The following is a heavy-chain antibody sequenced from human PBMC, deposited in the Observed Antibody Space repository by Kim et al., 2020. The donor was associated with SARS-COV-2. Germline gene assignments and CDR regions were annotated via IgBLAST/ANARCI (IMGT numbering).Heavy chain of an antibody. CDR3: ARGASGRVHYYYMDV. D-gene: IGHD1-26*01. Sequence: PPLKSRFTISVDTSKNRFSLKLSSMTAADTAVYYCARGASGRVHYYYMDVWGKGTTVTVSS. V-gene: IGHV4-59*09. J-gene: IGHJ6*03.